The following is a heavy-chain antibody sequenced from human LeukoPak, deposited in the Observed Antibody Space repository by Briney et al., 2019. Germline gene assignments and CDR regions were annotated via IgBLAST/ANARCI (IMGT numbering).Heavy chain of an antibody. CDR1: GYTFTSYG. J-gene: IGHJ6*02. V-gene: IGHV1-18*01. CDR2: ISAYNGNT. Sequence: GASVKVSCKASGYTFTSYGISWVRQAPGQGLEWMGWISAYNGNTNYAQKLQGRVTMTTDTSTSTAYMELRSLRSDDTAAYYCPSPLYYGSGSSVDIDVWGQGTTVTVSS. CDR3: PSPLYYGSGSSVDIDV. D-gene: IGHD3-10*01.